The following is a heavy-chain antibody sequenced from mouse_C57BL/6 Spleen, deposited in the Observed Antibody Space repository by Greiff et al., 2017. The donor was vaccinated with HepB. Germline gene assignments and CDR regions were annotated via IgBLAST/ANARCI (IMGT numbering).Heavy chain of an antibody. D-gene: IGHD2-12*01. J-gene: IGHJ3*01. V-gene: IGHV1-7*01. Sequence: VQLQQSGAELAKPGASVKLSCKASGYTFTSYWMHWVKQRPGQGLEWIGYINPSSGYTKYNQKVKDTATLTADKSSSTAYMQLSSLPYEEAAVYYCARNDFADWGQGTLVTVSA. CDR3: ARNDFAD. CDR1: GYTFTSYW. CDR2: INPSSGYT.